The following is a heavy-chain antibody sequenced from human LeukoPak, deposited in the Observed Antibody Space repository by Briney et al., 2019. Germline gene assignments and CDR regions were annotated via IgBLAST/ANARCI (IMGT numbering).Heavy chain of an antibody. V-gene: IGHV3-23*01. CDR3: AKDLNIAAAGEKGPGFDY. Sequence: PGGSLRLSCAASGFTFSSYAMSWVRQAPGKGLEWVSAISGSGGSTYYADSVKGRFTISRDNSKNTLYLKMNSLRAEDTAVYYCAKDLNIAAAGEKGPGFDYWGQGSLVTVSS. J-gene: IGHJ4*02. D-gene: IGHD6-13*01. CDR1: GFTFSSYA. CDR2: ISGSGGST.